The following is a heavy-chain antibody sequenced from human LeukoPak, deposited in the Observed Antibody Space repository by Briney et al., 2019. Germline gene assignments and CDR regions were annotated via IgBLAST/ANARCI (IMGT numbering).Heavy chain of an antibody. D-gene: IGHD2-15*01. Sequence: ASVKVSFTASGYTFTVYYMHWVRQAPGQGLEWMGWINPNSGGTNYSQKFQGWVTMTRDTSISTAYMELSTLRSDDTAVYYCARESCSGGSCYSFGLGAFDIWGQGTMVTVSS. CDR3: ARESCSGGSCYSFGLGAFDI. CDR1: GYTFTVYY. J-gene: IGHJ3*02. V-gene: IGHV1-2*04. CDR2: INPNSGGT.